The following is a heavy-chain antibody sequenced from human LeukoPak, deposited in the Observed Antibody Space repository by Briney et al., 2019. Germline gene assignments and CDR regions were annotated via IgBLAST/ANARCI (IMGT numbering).Heavy chain of an antibody. CDR1: GFTFSSYS. D-gene: IGHD1-26*01. CDR3: VRGRGSYWYDLGPAFNM. V-gene: IGHV3-21*01. Sequence: GGSLRLSCAASGFTFSSYSMNWVRQAPGKGLEWVSSISSGSSYIYYADSVKGRFTISRDNAKKTLNLQMESLRVDDTAVYYCVRGRGSYWYDLGPAFNMWGQGTMVTVSS. J-gene: IGHJ3*02. CDR2: ISSGSSYI.